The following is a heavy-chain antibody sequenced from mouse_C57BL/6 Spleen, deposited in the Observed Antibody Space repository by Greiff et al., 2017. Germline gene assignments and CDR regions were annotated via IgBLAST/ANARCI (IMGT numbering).Heavy chain of an antibody. J-gene: IGHJ2*01. D-gene: IGHD2-12*01. CDR1: GYTFTEYT. CDR2: FYPGSGSI. V-gene: IGHV1-62-2*01. Sequence: QVHVKQSGAELVKPGASVKLSCKASGYTFTEYTIHWVKQRSGQGLEWIGWFYPGSGSIKYNEKFKDKATLTADKSSSTVYMERSRLTSEDSAVYFCARHESLLLYLDYWGQGTTLTVSS. CDR3: ARHESLLLYLDY.